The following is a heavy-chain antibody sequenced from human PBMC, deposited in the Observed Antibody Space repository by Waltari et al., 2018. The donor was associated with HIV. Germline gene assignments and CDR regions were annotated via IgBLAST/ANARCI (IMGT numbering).Heavy chain of an antibody. D-gene: IGHD2-2*01. V-gene: IGHV4-34*01. CDR2: INHSGST. CDR3: ARARLVSRGQYCSTTSCLPHYYYYYGMDV. CDR1: GGSFSGSY. Sequence: QVQLRQWGAGLLKPSETLPLTCAVYGGSFSGSYWSWIRHPPGKGPEWIGEINHSGSTNYNPSLKSRVTISVDTSKTQFSLKLTSVTAADTAVFYCARARLVSRGQYCSTTSCLPHYYYYYGMDVWGQGTTVTVSS. J-gene: IGHJ6*02.